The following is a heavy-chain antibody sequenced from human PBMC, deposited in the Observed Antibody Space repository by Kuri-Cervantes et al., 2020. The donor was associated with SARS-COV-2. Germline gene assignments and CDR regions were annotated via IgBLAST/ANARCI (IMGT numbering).Heavy chain of an antibody. J-gene: IGHJ4*02. D-gene: IGHD3-9*01. CDR2: IWYDGSNK. Sequence: GESLKISCAASGFTFSSYGMHWVRQAPGKGLEWVAVIWYDGSNKYYADSVKGRFTISRDNSKNTLYLQMNSLRAEDTAVYYCARDAHHYDILTGYSSDYWGQGNRVPGSS. CDR3: ARDAHHYDILTGYSSDY. V-gene: IGHV3-33*01. CDR1: GFTFSSYG.